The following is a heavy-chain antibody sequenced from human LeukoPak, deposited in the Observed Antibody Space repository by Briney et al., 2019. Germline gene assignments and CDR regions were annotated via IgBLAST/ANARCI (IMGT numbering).Heavy chain of an antibody. CDR1: GVSFSGYY. CDR2: INHSGST. Sequence: PSETLSLTCAVYGVSFSGYYWSWVRQPPGKGLEWIGEINHSGSTNYNPSLKSRVAISVDTSKNQFSLKLSSVTAADTAVYYCARRQVGRIQLWPDWGQGTLVTVSS. J-gene: IGHJ4*02. V-gene: IGHV4-34*01. D-gene: IGHD5-18*01. CDR3: ARRQVGRIQLWPD.